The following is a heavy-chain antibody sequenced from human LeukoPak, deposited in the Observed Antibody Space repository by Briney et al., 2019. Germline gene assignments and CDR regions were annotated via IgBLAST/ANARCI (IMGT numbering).Heavy chain of an antibody. CDR2: IDRDSRVQ. CDR3: TGGSDKVLSGEYYYCMDV. V-gene: IGHV3-7*01. J-gene: IGHJ6*03. D-gene: IGHD2/OR15-2a*01. CDR1: GFTTHYW. Sequence: AGSLRLSCTASGFTTHYWLNWVRQSPAKGPEWVANIDRDSRVQHYVPSVQGRFTISRDSSKNSLALQMHSLSAEDTAVYYCTGGSDKVLSGEYYYCMDVWGTGTTVTVSS.